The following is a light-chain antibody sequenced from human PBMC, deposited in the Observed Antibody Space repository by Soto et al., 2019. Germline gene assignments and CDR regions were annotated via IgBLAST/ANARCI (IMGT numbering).Light chain of an antibody. Sequence: EIEMTQSPATLSVSPGEGATLSCRASQSVSSYLAWYQQKPGQAPRLLIYGASTRAAVIPARFSGSGSGTEFTLTISSLQSEDFAAYYCQQYNDWPSITFGQGTRLEIK. V-gene: IGKV3-15*01. CDR3: QQYNDWPSIT. CDR2: GAS. J-gene: IGKJ5*01. CDR1: QSVSSY.